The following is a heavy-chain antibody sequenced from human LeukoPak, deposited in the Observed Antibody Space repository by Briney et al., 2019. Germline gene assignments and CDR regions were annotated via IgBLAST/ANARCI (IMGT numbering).Heavy chain of an antibody. CDR3: ARVPRLRSSSWYGGYYYYYMDV. CDR2: TIPIFGTA. J-gene: IGHJ6*03. Sequence: SSVKVSCKASGGTFSSYAISWVRQAPGQGLEWMGGTIPIFGTANYAQKFQGRVTITTDESTSTAYMELSSLRSEDTAVYYCARVPRLRSSSWYGGYYYYYMDVWGKGTTVTVSS. CDR1: GGTFSSYA. D-gene: IGHD6-13*01. V-gene: IGHV1-69*05.